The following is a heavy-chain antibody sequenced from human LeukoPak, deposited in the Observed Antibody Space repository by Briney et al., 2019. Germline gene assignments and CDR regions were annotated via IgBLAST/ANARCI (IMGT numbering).Heavy chain of an antibody. CDR1: GGTFSSYA. V-gene: IGHV1-69*13. CDR2: IIPIFGTA. Sequence: GASVKVSCKASGGTFSSYAISWVRQAPGQGLEWMGGIIPIFGTANHAQKFQGRVTITADESTSTAYMELSSLRSEDTAVYYCARDEGYCSSTSCYGTYWGQGTLVTVSS. J-gene: IGHJ4*02. CDR3: ARDEGYCSSTSCYGTY. D-gene: IGHD2-2*01.